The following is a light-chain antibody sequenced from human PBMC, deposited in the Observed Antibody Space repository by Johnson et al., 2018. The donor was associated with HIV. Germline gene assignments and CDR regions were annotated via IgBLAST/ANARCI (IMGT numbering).Light chain of an antibody. V-gene: IGLV1-51*01. CDR1: SSNNGNNY. Sequence: QSVLTRPPSVSAAPGQKVTISCSGSSSNNGNNYVSWYQQLPGTAPKVLIYDNNKRPSGIPDRFSGSKSGTSATLGITGLQTGDEADYYCGTWDSSLSAYVFGTGTKVTVL. CDR2: DNN. CDR3: GTWDSSLSAYV. J-gene: IGLJ1*01.